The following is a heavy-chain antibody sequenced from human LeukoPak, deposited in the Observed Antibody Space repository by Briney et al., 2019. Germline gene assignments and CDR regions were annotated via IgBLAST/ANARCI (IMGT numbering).Heavy chain of an antibody. J-gene: IGHJ3*02. CDR3: ASAVCSGGSCYSGVFDI. V-gene: IGHV1-69*13. CDR1: GGTFSSYA. Sequence: GASVKVSCKASGGTFSSYAISWVRQAPGQGLEWMGGIIPIFGTANYAQKFQGRVTITADESTSTAYMELSSLRSEDTAVYYCASAVCSGGSCYSGVFDIWGQGTMVTVSS. CDR2: IIPIFGTA. D-gene: IGHD2-15*01.